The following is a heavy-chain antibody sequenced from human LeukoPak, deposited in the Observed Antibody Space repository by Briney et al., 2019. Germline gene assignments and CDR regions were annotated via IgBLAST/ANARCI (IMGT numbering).Heavy chain of an antibody. Sequence: GESLKISCKGSGYSFTSYWIGWVRQMPGKGLEWMGIIYPGDSDTRYSPSFQGQVTISADKSISTAYLQWSSLKASDTAMYYCARHGVVVAATDNWFDPWGQGTLVTVSS. D-gene: IGHD2-15*01. CDR2: IYPGDSDT. CDR3: ARHGVVVAATDNWFDP. V-gene: IGHV5-51*01. CDR1: GYSFTSYW. J-gene: IGHJ5*02.